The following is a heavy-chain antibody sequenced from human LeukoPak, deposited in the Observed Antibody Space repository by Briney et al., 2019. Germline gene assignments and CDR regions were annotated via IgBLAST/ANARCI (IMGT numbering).Heavy chain of an antibody. CDR2: ISAYNGNT. CDR1: GYTFTSYG. Sequence: ASVKVSCKASGYTFTSYGISWVRQAPGQGLEWMGWISAYNGNTNYAQKLQGRVTMTTDTSTSTAYMELRSLRSDDTAVYYCARPSHYDFWSGYYPDYYYYYMDVWGKGTTVTVSS. D-gene: IGHD3-3*01. CDR3: ARPSHYDFWSGYYPDYYYYYMDV. V-gene: IGHV1-18*01. J-gene: IGHJ6*03.